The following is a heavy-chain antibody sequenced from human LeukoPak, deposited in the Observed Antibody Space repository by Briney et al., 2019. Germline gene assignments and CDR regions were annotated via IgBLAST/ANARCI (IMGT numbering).Heavy chain of an antibody. Sequence: ASVKVSCKASGYTFTDYYMHWVRQAPGQGLEWMGWISAYNGNTNYAQRLQGRVTMTTDTSTRTAYMELRSLRPDDTAVYYCARVLTGDASNIWGQGTMVTVSS. CDR2: ISAYNGNT. CDR1: GYTFTDYY. CDR3: ARVLTGDASNI. J-gene: IGHJ3*02. V-gene: IGHV1-18*04. D-gene: IGHD3-10*01.